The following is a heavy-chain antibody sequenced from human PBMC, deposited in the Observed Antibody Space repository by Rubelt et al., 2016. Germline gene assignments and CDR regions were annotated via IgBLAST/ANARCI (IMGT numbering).Heavy chain of an antibody. CDR1: GGSFSGYY. J-gene: IGHJ4*02. CDR2: INHSGST. V-gene: IGHV4-34*01. Sequence: GGSFSGYYWSWIRQPPGKGLEWIGEINHSGSTNYNPSLKSRVTISVDTSKNQFSLKLSSVTAADTAVYYCASSYSSSSDFDYWGQGTLVTVSS. CDR3: ASSYSSSSDFDY. D-gene: IGHD6-6*01.